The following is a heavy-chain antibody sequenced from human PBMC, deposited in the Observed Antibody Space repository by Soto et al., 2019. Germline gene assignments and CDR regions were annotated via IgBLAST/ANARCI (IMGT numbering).Heavy chain of an antibody. J-gene: IGHJ5*02. Sequence: ASVKVSCKASGGTFSSYAISWVRQAPGQGLEWMGGIIPIFGTANYAQKFQGRVTITADESTSTAYMELSSLRSEDTAVYYCAREAPRSERFAWFDPWGQGTLVTVSS. CDR3: AREAPRSERFAWFDP. D-gene: IGHD1-1*01. CDR2: IIPIFGTA. V-gene: IGHV1-69*13. CDR1: GGTFSSYA.